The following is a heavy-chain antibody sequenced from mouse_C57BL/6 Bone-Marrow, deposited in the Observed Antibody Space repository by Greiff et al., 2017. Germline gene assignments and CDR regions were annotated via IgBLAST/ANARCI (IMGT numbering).Heavy chain of an antibody. CDR1: GYTFTSYW. CDR3: AREGIYSYY. J-gene: IGHJ2*01. Sequence: QVQLQQPGAELVMPGASVKLSCKASGYTFTSYWMHWVKQRPGQGLEWIGEIDPSDSYTNYNQKFKGKSTLTVYKSTSTAYMQLSSLTSEDSAVYYCAREGIYSYYWGQGTTLTVSS. CDR2: IDPSDSYT. D-gene: IGHD2-1*01. V-gene: IGHV1-69*01.